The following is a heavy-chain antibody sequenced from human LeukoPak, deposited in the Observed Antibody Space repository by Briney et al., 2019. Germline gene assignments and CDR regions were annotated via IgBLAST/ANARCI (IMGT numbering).Heavy chain of an antibody. J-gene: IGHJ4*02. Sequence: PSETLSLTCAVYGRSFSGTYWSWIRQPPGKGLEWIREINHSGSTNTNPSLKSRVTISVATSKNQFSFKLTSLTAATTPVYFLVSQGRGYTFGYFDYWGQGALVTVYS. D-gene: IGHD5-18*01. CDR2: INHSGST. V-gene: IGHV4-34*01. CDR1: GRSFSGTY. CDR3: VSQGRGYTFGYFDY.